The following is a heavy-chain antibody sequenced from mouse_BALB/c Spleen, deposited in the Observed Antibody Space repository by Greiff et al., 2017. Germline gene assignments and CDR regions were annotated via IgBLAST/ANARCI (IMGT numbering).Heavy chain of an antibody. CDR2: ISDGGSYT. V-gene: IGHV5-4*02. Sequence: EVQLVESGGGLVKPGGSLKLSCAASGFTFSDYYMYWVRQTPEKRLEWVATISDGGSYTYYPDSVKGRFTISRDNAKNNLYLQMSSLKSEDTAMYYCARNYGYAMDYWGQGTSVTVSS. CDR3: ARNYGYAMDY. D-gene: IGHD1-1*01. CDR1: GFTFSDYY. J-gene: IGHJ4*01.